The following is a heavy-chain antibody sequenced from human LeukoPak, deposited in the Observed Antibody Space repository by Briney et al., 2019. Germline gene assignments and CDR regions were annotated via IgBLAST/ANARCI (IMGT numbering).Heavy chain of an antibody. CDR2: INSASTNI. Sequence: SGGSLRLSCAASGFTFSPYSMNWVRQAPGKGLEWVSSINSASTNIHYADSLKGRFTISRATAKQSSYMQMTIPRADTTAHYSRARDLTSVTTCDFWGGRALVSV. J-gene: IGHJ4*02. V-gene: IGHV3-21*01. D-gene: IGHD4-17*01. CDR1: GFTFSPYS. CDR3: ARDLTSVTTCDF.